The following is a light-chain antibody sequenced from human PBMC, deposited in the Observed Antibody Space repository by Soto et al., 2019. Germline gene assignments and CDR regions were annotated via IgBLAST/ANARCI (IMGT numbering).Light chain of an antibody. J-gene: IGKJ4*01. CDR2: DAS. Sequence: IQMTQSPSSLSASVAARLAIAGQASQDISTYLNRYQQKPRKAPKLLIYDASNLETGVPSRFSGSGSGTDFTLTISSLQPEDIATYYCQQYDNLPLPFGGGTKV. CDR3: QQYDNLPLP. V-gene: IGKV1-33*01. CDR1: QDISTY.